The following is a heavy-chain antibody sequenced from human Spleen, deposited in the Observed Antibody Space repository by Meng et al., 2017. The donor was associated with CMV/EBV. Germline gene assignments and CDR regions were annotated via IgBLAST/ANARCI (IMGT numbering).Heavy chain of an antibody. V-gene: IGHV3-20*03. D-gene: IGHD3-16*02. J-gene: IGHJ2*01. CDR2: INWNGDST. Sequence: SGFRFGGYTMVWVRQAPGKGLAWVSRINWNGDSTGYADSMKSRFTISRDDAKNSLHLQANSLRAEDTALYYCARGPTRSSSYWYFDLWGRGTLVTVSS. CDR1: GFRFGGYT. CDR3: ARGPTRSSSYWYFDL.